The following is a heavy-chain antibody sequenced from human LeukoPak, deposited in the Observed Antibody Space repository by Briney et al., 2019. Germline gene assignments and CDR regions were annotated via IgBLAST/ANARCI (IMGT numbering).Heavy chain of an antibody. D-gene: IGHD3-10*01. CDR2: IYFSGST. Sequence: SETLSLTCTVSGGSINTYYWSWVRQPPGKGLEWIGYIYFSGSTNYNPSLKSRVTMSVDTSENQFSLKLSSVTAADTAVYYCARAGGRFGEVFKYWGQGTLVTVSS. CDR3: ARAGGRFGEVFKY. V-gene: IGHV4-59*01. J-gene: IGHJ4*02. CDR1: GGSINTYY.